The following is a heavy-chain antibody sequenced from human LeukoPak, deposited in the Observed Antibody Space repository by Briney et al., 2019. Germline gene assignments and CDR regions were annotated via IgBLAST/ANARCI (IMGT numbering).Heavy chain of an antibody. CDR3: ARGYCTNSSCCNDY. CDR1: GFTFSSYA. J-gene: IGHJ4*02. D-gene: IGHD2-2*01. CDR2: MSFDVNNK. Sequence: GGSLRLSCVTSGFTFSSYAFHWVRQAPGKGLEWVATMSFDVNNKYYADSVRGRITISRDNSKNTLYLQMNSLGAEDTAVYSCARGYCTNSSCCNDYWGQGTLVTVSS. V-gene: IGHV3-30*04.